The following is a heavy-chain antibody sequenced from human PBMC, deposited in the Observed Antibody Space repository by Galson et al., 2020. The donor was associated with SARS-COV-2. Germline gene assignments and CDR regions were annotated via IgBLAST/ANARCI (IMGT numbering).Heavy chain of an antibody. CDR3: ARDFQHISAGYYGWFDP. Sequence: ASETLSLTCTVSVGAISGYYWSWIRQLPGKGLECIGYIYDIGSTDYNPSLKSRVTISLDTSKNQISLKMTSVTVADTAVYYCARDFQHISAGYYGWFDPWGQGSLVTVSS. CDR2: IYDIGST. V-gene: IGHV4-59*01. J-gene: IGHJ5*02. CDR1: VGAISGYY. D-gene: IGHD3-9*01.